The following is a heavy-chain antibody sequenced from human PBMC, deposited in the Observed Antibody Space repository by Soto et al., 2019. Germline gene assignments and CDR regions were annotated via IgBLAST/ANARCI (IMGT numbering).Heavy chain of an antibody. CDR2: ISSSGSTI. J-gene: IGHJ3*02. V-gene: IGHV3-48*03. Sequence: GWSLRLSCAASGFTFSSYEMNWVRQAPGKGLEWVSYISSSGSTIYYADSVKGRFTISRDNAKNSLYLQMNSLRAEDTAVYYCARDGPNSSGWLIGAFEICGQVTMVTASS. CDR1: GFTFSSYE. CDR3: ARDGPNSSGWLIGAFEI. D-gene: IGHD6-19*01.